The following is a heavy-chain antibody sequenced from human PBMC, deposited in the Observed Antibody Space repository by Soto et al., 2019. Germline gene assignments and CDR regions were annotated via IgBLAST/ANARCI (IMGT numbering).Heavy chain of an antibody. CDR2: IYWDDDK. Sequence: QITLKESGPTLVNPTQTLTLTCNFSGFSLSSRKMGVGWIRQPPGKALEWLELIYWDDDKRYRPSLNNRLTITQDTSKNQVLLTMTNLDPVYTATYYCAHTGYYDLLTFDYWGQGTLVTVSS. D-gene: IGHD3-9*01. CDR3: AHTGYYDLLTFDY. CDR1: GFSLSSRKMG. J-gene: IGHJ4*02. V-gene: IGHV2-5*02.